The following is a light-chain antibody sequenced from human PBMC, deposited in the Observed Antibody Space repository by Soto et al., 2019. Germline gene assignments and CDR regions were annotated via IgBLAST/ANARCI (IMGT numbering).Light chain of an antibody. Sequence: EIVLTQSPGTLSLSPGERATLSCRASQSVRSNYLAWYQQKPGQAPRFLIYDASSRATGIPDRFSGSVSGTDFTLTISRLEPEDFAVYYCQQYGSSPLTFGGGTKV. V-gene: IGKV3-20*01. CDR3: QQYGSSPLT. CDR1: QSVRSNY. CDR2: DAS. J-gene: IGKJ4*01.